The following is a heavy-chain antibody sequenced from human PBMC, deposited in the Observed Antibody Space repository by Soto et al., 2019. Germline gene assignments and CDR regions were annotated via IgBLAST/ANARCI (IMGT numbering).Heavy chain of an antibody. D-gene: IGHD3-10*01. CDR1: GFPFTTYG. CDR3: VGGQYYFDC. V-gene: IGHV3-30*03. CDR2: ISYDGSNK. J-gene: IGHJ4*02. Sequence: QVQLVASGGGVVQPGRSLRLSCAASGFPFTTYGMHWVREGPGKGLEWVAVISYDGSNKYYAASVKGRFTISRDKSKNTLYLQMNSLRPEDTALYYCVGGQYYFDCRGQGTLVTVSS.